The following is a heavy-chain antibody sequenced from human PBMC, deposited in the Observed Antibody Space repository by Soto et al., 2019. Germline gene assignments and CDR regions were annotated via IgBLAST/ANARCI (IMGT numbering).Heavy chain of an antibody. V-gene: IGHV3-23*01. Sequence: SLRLSCATSGLTFSNYAMSWVRQAPGGGLEWVSSMSGSSSTTYYPDSVRGRFTISRDRSKNTLYLQMSSLRAEDTALYYCAKNQERELPRVIDFWGQGTLVTVSS. CDR2: MSGSSSTT. D-gene: IGHD1-7*01. J-gene: IGHJ4*02. CDR1: GLTFSNYA. CDR3: AKNQERELPRVIDF.